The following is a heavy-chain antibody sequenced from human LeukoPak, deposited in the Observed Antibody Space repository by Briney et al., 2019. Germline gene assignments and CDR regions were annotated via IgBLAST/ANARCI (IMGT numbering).Heavy chain of an antibody. J-gene: IGHJ4*02. V-gene: IGHV3-23*01. D-gene: IGHD3-22*01. Sequence: GGSLRLSCAGSGFTFSSNAMSWVRQTPGKGLEWVSAISGSGGSTYYADSVKGRFTISRDNSKNTLYLQMSSLRAEDTAVYYCAKSPYYDSRGPIDYWGQGTLVTVSS. CDR1: GFTFSSNA. CDR3: AKSPYYDSRGPIDY. CDR2: ISGSGGST.